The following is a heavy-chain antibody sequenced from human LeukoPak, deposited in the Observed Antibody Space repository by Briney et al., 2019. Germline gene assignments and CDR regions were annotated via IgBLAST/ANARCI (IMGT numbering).Heavy chain of an antibody. J-gene: IGHJ4*02. Sequence: GGSLRLSCAASGFTFSSYAMHWVRQAPGKGLEYVSAISSNGGSTYYANSVKGRFTISRDNSKNTLYLQMGSLRAEDMAVYYCARDADGSYYYDSSGYGHFDYWGQGTLVTVSS. CDR3: ARDADGSYYYDSSGYGHFDY. D-gene: IGHD3-22*01. V-gene: IGHV3-64*01. CDR2: ISSNGGST. CDR1: GFTFSSYA.